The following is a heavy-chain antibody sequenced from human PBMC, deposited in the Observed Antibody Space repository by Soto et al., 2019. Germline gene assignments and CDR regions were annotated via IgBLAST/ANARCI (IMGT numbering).Heavy chain of an antibody. V-gene: IGHV4-61*01. CDR1: GGSVSSGSYY. CDR2: IYYSGST. D-gene: IGHD6-19*01. J-gene: IGHJ6*02. Sequence: SETLSLTCTVSGGSVSSGSYYWSWIRQPPGKGLEWIGYIYYSGSTNYNPSLKSRDTISVDTSKNQFSLKLSSVTAADTAVYKCARGIEGWYRGRYYYGRDVWGQGTTVTVS. CDR3: ARGIEGWYRGRYYYGRDV.